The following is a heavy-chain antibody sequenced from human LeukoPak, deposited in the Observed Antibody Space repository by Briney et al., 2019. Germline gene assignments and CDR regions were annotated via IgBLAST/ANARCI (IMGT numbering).Heavy chain of an antibody. CDR3: AELGITMIGGV. CDR2: IRYDGSKK. D-gene: IGHD3-10*02. CDR1: GFTFSTYG. Sequence: GGSLRLSCAASGFTFSTYGMHWVRQAPGKGLEWVTFIRYDGSKKYYADSVKGRFTISRDNSKNTLYLQMNSLRAEDTAVYYCAELGITMIGGVWGKGTTVTISS. V-gene: IGHV3-30*02. J-gene: IGHJ6*04.